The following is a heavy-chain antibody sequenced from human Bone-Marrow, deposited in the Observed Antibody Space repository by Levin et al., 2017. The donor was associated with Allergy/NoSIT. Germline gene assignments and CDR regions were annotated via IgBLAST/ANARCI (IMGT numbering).Heavy chain of an antibody. D-gene: IGHD6-19*01. Sequence: LSLTCAASGFNFSTYAMTWVRQAPGKGLEWVSAISGSGGNTYYADSVKGRFTISRDNSKNTVYLQMNSLRADDTAVYYCAKTPYSSGWSLDYWGQGTVVTVSS. J-gene: IGHJ4*02. CDR1: GFNFSTYA. CDR2: ISGSGGNT. CDR3: AKTPYSSGWSLDY. V-gene: IGHV3-23*01.